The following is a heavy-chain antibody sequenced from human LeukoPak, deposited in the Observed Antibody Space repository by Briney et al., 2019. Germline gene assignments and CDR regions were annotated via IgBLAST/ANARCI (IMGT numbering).Heavy chain of an antibody. CDR3: ARGSGYGSED. CDR2: INHSGST. Sequence: PSETLSLTCTVSGGSISSSSYYWGWIRQPPGKGLEWIGEINHSGSTNYNPSLKSRVTISVDTSKNQFSLKLSSVTAADTAVYYCARGSGYGSEDWGQGTLVTVSS. J-gene: IGHJ4*02. D-gene: IGHD5-12*01. V-gene: IGHV4-39*07. CDR1: GGSISSSSYY.